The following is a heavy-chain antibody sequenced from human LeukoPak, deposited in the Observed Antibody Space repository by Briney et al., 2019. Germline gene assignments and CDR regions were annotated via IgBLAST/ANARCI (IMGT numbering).Heavy chain of an antibody. CDR3: ARDVAYAFDI. J-gene: IGHJ3*02. Sequence: PGGSLRLSCAASGFNFSNYEINWVRQAPGKGLEWVSYISSSGGTIYYADSVKGRFIISRDNAKNSLYLQMNSLRDEDTAVYYCARDVAYAFDIWGQGTMVTVSS. D-gene: IGHD2-21*01. CDR2: ISSSGGTI. V-gene: IGHV3-48*03. CDR1: GFNFSNYE.